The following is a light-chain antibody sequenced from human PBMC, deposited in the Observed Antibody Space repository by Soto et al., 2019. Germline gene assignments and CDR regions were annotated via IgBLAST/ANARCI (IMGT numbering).Light chain of an antibody. CDR2: DAS. V-gene: IGKV3-15*01. CDR3: QQYNNWPPA. CDR1: QRVSSK. Sequence: EIVMTQSPATLSVSPGERATLSCRASQRVSSKLAWYQQKPGQAPRLLIYDASTRATGFPARFSGSGSGTEFTLTISSLQSADFAIYYCQQYNNWPPAFGQGTKVEIK. J-gene: IGKJ1*01.